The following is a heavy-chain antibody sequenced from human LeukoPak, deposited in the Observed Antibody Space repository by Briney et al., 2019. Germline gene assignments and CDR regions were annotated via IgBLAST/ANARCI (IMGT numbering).Heavy chain of an antibody. J-gene: IGHJ3*02. CDR2: MYPGDSET. Sequence: GESLKISCQGSGYCFTSYWIGWVRQMPGKGLAWMGIMYPGDSETRYSPSFQSQVTISADKSISTAYLQWSSLKASDTSIYFCATTLYSGIYGDAFDIWGQGTMVTVSS. CDR3: ATTLYSGIYGDAFDI. V-gene: IGHV5-51*01. D-gene: IGHD1-26*01. CDR1: GYCFTSYW.